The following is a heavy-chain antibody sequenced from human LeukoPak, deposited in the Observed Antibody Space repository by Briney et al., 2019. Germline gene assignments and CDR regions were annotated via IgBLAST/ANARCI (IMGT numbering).Heavy chain of an antibody. V-gene: IGHV4-39*07. J-gene: IGHJ4*02. CDR2: IYYSGST. CDR1: GGSISSSSYY. D-gene: IGHD3-22*01. Sequence: SETLSLTCTVSGGSISSSSYYWGWIRQPPGKGLEWIGSIYYSGSTYYNPSLKSRVTISVDTSKNQFSLKLSSVTAADTAVYYCARLGPYYDSSGYNLDYWGQGTLVTVSS. CDR3: ARLGPYYDSSGYNLDY.